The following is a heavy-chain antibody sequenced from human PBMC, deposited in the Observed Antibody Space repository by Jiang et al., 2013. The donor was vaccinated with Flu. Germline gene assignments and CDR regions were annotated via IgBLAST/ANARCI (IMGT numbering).Heavy chain of an antibody. D-gene: IGHD3-10*01. V-gene: IGHV5-51*01. Sequence: SGYSFTSYWIGWVRQMPGKGLEWMGIIYPGDSDTRYSPSFQGQVTISADKSISTAYLQWSSLKASDTATYYCARGHMVRGVMRWFDPWGQGTLVTVSS. CDR3: ARGHMVRGVMRWFDP. CDR1: GYSFTSYW. CDR2: IYPGDSDT. J-gene: IGHJ5*02.